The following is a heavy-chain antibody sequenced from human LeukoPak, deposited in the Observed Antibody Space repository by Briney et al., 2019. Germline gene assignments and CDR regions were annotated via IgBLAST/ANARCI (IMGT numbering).Heavy chain of an antibody. CDR2: IHYSGST. V-gene: IGHV4-59*01. CDR1: GGSIGSYY. D-gene: IGHD6-13*01. CDR3: ARDKAASHNWFDP. Sequence: PSETLSLTCTVSGGSIGSYYWSWIRQPPGKGLEWIGYIHYSGSTNRNPSLKSRVTISIDPPKNQFAPQLTSVAAADTAVYYCARDKAASHNWFDPWGQGTQVTVSS. J-gene: IGHJ5*02.